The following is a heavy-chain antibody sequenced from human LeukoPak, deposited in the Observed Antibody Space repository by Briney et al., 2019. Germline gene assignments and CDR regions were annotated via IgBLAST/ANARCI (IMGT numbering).Heavy chain of an antibody. CDR1: GLTFNNYA. CDR3: ARDTAVAGN. D-gene: IGHD6-19*01. V-gene: IGHV3-23*01. J-gene: IGHJ4*02. CDR2: ISGRGASK. Sequence: GGSLRLSCAVSGLTFNNYAMSWVRQAPGKGLEWVSGISGRGASKYYADSVKGRFTISRDNSKNTLYLQMNSLRAEDTAVYYCARDTAVAGNWGQGTLVTVSS.